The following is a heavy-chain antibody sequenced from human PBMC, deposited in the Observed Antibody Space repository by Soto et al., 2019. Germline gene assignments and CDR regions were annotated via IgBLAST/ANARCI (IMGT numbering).Heavy chain of an antibody. CDR3: ARESHDILTGPPWVWYFDL. D-gene: IGHD3-9*01. Sequence: QVQLQQWGAGPLRPLETLSLTCGVSGGSFSGYYWAWIRQSPGKGLEWIGEINDRGSINYNPSLKSRASISVDTSKNHCSLDLRSVTAADTAVYYCARESHDILTGPPWVWYFDLWGRGTLVTVSS. J-gene: IGHJ2*01. CDR1: GGSFSGYY. V-gene: IGHV4-34*01. CDR2: INDRGSI.